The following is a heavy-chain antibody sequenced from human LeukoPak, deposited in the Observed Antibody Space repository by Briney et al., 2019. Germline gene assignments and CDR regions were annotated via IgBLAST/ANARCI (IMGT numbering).Heavy chain of an antibody. CDR1: GFTFSSYS. J-gene: IGHJ3*02. CDR2: ISSSSSYI. Sequence: PGGSLRLSCAASGFTFSSYSMNWVRQAPGKRLEWVSSISSSSSYIYYADSVKGRFTISRDNAKNSLYLQMNSLRAEDTAVYYCARASTEDYDFWSGPPDAFDIWGQGTMVTVSS. V-gene: IGHV3-21*01. CDR3: ARASTEDYDFWSGPPDAFDI. D-gene: IGHD3-3*01.